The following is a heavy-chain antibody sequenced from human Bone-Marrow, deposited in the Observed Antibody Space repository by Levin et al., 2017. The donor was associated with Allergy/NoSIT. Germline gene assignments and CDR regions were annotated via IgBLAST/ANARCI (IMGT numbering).Heavy chain of an antibody. D-gene: IGHD3-22*01. CDR1: GYSISSGYY. Sequence: SETLSLTCAVSGYSISSGYYWGWIRQPPGKGLEWIGSIYHSGSTYYNPSLKSRVTISVDTSKNQFSLKLSSVTAADTAVYYCASYTYYYDSSGYYSRFFDYWGQGTLVTVSS. CDR2: IYHSGST. V-gene: IGHV4-38-2*01. J-gene: IGHJ4*02. CDR3: ASYTYYYDSSGYYSRFFDY.